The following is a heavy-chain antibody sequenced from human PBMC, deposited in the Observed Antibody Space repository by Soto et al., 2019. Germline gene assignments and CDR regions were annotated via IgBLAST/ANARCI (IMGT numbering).Heavy chain of an antibody. V-gene: IGHV4-4*02. CDR3: ARVLGNDAFDI. CDR1: GGSICSSNC. D-gene: IGHD3-3*02. Sequence: SETLSLTSALSGGSICSSNCWSWVRQPPGKGLEWIGEIYHSGSTNYNPSLKSRVTISVDKSKNQFSLKLSSVTAADTAVYYCARVLGNDAFDIWGQGTMVT. J-gene: IGHJ3*02. CDR2: IYHSGST.